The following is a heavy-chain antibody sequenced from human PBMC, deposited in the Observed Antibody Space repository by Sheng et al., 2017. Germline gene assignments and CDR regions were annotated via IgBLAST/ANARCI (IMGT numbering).Heavy chain of an antibody. D-gene: IGHD1-26*01. Sequence: QVQLQESGPGLVKPSETLSLTCAVSSYSISSGYYWGWIRQPPGKGLEWIGSIYHSGSTYYNPSLKSRVTISVDTSKNQFSLKLSSVTAADTAVYYCARPGGLRGDYSDYWGQGTLVTVSS. V-gene: IGHV4-38-2*01. CDR3: ARPGGLRGDYSDY. J-gene: IGHJ4*02. CDR1: SYSISSGYY. CDR2: IYHSGST.